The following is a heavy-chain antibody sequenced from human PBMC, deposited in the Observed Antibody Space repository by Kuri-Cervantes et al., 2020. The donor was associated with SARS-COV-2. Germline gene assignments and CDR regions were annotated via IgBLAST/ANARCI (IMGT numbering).Heavy chain of an antibody. J-gene: IGHJ6*03. CDR1: GFTFSSYA. V-gene: IGHV3-30*02. Sequence: GESLKISCAASGFTFSSYAMHWVRQAPGKGLEWVAFIRYDGSNKYYADSVKGRFTISRDNSKNTLYLQMNSLRAEDTAVYYCATTMHELWEYYMDVWGKGTTVTVSS. CDR3: ATTMHELWEYYMDV. CDR2: IRYDGSNK. D-gene: IGHD1-26*01.